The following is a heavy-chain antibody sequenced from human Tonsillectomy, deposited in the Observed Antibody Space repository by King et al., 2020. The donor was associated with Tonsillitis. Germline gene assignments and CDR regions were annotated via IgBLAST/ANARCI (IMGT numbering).Heavy chain of an antibody. J-gene: IGHJ4*02. V-gene: IGHV2-70*04. CDR2: IDWDDDK. D-gene: IGHD4-23*01. CDR1: DFSLTTSGMR. Sequence: TLKESGPALVKPTQTLTLTCTFSDFSLTTSGMRVCWIRQPPGKALEWLARIDWDDDKFYSTSLKTRLTISKDTSKNQVVLTMTNMDPVDTATYYCARLPLYGGYSDYFDYWGLGTLVTVSS. CDR3: ARLPLYGGYSDYFDY.